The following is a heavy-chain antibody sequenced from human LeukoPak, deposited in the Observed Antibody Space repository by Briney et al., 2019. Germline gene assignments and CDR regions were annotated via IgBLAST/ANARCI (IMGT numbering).Heavy chain of an antibody. J-gene: IGHJ4*02. CDR2: ISSSSSYI. CDR3: ARSEAYSSGCGY. V-gene: IGHV3-21*01. D-gene: IGHD6-19*01. Sequence: PGGSLRLSCAASGFTFSSYSMNWVRQAPGKGLEWVSSISSSSSYIYYADSVKGRFTISRDNAKNSLYLQMNSMRAEDTAVYYCARSEAYSSGCGYWGQGTLVTVSS. CDR1: GFTFSSYS.